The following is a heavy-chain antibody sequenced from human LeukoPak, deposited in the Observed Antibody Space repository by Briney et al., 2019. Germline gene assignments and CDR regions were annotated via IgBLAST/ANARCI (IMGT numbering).Heavy chain of an antibody. CDR3: ARGNYVSSGYYYVLPFQH. Sequence: GGSLRLSCAASGFTFSSYAMHWVRQAPGKELEWVAVISYDGSNKYYADSVKGRFTISRDNSKNTLYLRMNSLRAEDTAVYYCARGNYVSSGYYYVLPFQHWGQGTLVTVSS. CDR1: GFTFSSYA. CDR2: ISYDGSNK. D-gene: IGHD3-22*01. V-gene: IGHV3-30*04. J-gene: IGHJ1*01.